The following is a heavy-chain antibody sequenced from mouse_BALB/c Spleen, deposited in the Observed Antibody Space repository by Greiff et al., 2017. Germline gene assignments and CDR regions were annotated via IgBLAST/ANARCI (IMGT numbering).Heavy chain of an antibody. Sequence: VQLQQSGPELVKPGASVKMSCKASGYTFTSYVMHWVKQKPGQGLEWIGYINPYNDGTKYNEKFKGKATLTSDKSSSTAYMELSSLTSEDSAVYYCARVYYYGSSWYFDVGGAGTTVTVSS. CDR2: INPYNDGT. CDR1: GYTFTSYV. V-gene: IGHV1-14*01. D-gene: IGHD1-1*01. CDR3: ARVYYYGSSWYFDV. J-gene: IGHJ1*01.